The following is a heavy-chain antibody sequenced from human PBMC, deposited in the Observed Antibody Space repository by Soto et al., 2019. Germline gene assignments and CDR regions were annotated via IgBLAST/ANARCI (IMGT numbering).Heavy chain of an antibody. D-gene: IGHD3-22*01. CDR1: AYTLVN. CDR3: ARDTYDTTGYPLDY. Sequence: GASVKVSCKASAYTLVNIHWVRQAPGQGLEWMGWISTFHGNTNYAQKFQGSVTMTTDTSTSTAYMELRSLTSDDTAIYYCARDTYDTTGYPLDYWGQGTLVTVS. CDR2: ISTFHGNT. J-gene: IGHJ4*02. V-gene: IGHV1-18*01.